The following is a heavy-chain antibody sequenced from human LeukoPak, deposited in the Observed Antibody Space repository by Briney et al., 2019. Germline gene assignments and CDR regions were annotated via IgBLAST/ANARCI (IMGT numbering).Heavy chain of an antibody. D-gene: IGHD3-10*01. CDR1: GYTFGTYG. J-gene: IGHJ4*02. V-gene: IGHV1-18*01. CDR3: ARGAWGQVTFTY. Sequence: GASVKVSCKASGYTFGTYGITWVRQAPGQGLEWMGWISADTHNTIYAQNLQARVTMTTDTSTTTAYMELRGLTSDDTAVYYCARGAWGQVTFTYWGQGTLVTVSS. CDR2: ISADTHNT.